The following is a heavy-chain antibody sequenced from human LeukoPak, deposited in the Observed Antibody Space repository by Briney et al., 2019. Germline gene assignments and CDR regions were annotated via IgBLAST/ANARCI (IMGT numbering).Heavy chain of an antibody. D-gene: IGHD3-22*01. J-gene: IGHJ4*02. Sequence: PSGTLSLTCAVSGGSISSSNWWSWVRQPPGKGLEWIGEIYHSGSTNYNPSLKSRVTISVDKSKNQFSPKLSSVTAAGTAVYYCAREVYDSSGYYILGVDYWGQGTLVTVSS. CDR2: IYHSGST. CDR1: GGSISSSNW. V-gene: IGHV4-4*02. CDR3: AREVYDSSGYYILGVDY.